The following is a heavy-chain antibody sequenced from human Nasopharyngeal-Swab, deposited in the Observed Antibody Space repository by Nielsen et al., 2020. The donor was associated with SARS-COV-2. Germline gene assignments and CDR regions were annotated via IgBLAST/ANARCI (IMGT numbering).Heavy chain of an antibody. CDR3: ARGGFRSTIVVPAALSGY. CDR1: GFTFSSYA. CDR2: ISYDGSNT. V-gene: IGHV3-30-3*01. Sequence: AGSLRLSCEASGFTFSSYAMHWVRQAPGKGLEWVAVISYDGSNTYYADSVKGRFTISRDNSKNTLYVQMNSLRAEETAVYYCARGGFRSTIVVPAALSGYWGQGTLVTVSS. D-gene: IGHD2-2*01. J-gene: IGHJ4*02.